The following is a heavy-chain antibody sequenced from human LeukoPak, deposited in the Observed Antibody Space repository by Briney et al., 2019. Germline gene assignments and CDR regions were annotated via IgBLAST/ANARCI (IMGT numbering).Heavy chain of an antibody. CDR2: ISSSGSTI. D-gene: IGHD2-21*02. V-gene: IGHV3-11*04. J-gene: IGHJ6*03. CDR3: ATLCGGDCYSYYYYYYMDV. CDR1: GFTFSDYY. Sequence: GGSLRLSCAASGFTFSDYYMSWTRQAPGKGLEWVSDISSSGSTIYYADSVKGRFTISRDNAKNSLYLQMNSLRAEDTAVYYCATLCGGDCYSYYYYYYMDVWGKGTTVTVSS.